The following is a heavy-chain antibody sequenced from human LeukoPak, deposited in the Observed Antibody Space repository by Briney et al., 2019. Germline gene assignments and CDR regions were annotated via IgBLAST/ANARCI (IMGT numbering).Heavy chain of an antibody. CDR2: IYYSGST. D-gene: IGHD3-3*01. CDR3: AADDFWSGYSNGPFDY. V-gene: IGHV4-59*01. CDR1: GGSISSYY. J-gene: IGHJ4*02. Sequence: SQTLSLTCTVSGGSISSYYWSWIRQPPGKGLEWIGYIYYSGSTNYNPSLKSRVTISVDTSKNQFSLKLSSVTAADTAVYYCAADDFWSGYSNGPFDYWGQGTLVTVSS.